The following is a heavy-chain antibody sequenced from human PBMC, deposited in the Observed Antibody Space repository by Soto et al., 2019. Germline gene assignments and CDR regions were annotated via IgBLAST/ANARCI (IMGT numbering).Heavy chain of an antibody. Sequence: QVQLVESGGGLVKPGGSLRLSCAASGFTFSDYYMSWIRQAPGKGLEWVSYISSSSSYTNYADSVKGRFTISRDNAKNPLYLKVNSLGAEDTVVYCCAREAYDSGARAWDYWGQGTLVTVSS. CDR2: ISSSSSYT. D-gene: IGHD3-16*01. J-gene: IGHJ4*02. V-gene: IGHV3-11*06. CDR3: AREAYDSGARAWDY. CDR1: GFTFSDYY.